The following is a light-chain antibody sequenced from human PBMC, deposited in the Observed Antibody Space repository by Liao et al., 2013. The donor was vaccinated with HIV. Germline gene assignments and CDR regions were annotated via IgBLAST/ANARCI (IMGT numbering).Light chain of an antibody. CDR3: QVWDSSSDHPRV. CDR1: NIGSKS. J-gene: IGLJ3*02. CDR2: YDS. V-gene: IGLV3-21*04. Sequence: SYELTQPPSVSVAPGKTARITCGGNNIGSKSVHWYQQKPGQAPVLVISYDSDRPSGIPERFSGSNSGNTATLTISRVEAGDEADYYCQVWDSSSDHPRVFGGGTKLTVL.